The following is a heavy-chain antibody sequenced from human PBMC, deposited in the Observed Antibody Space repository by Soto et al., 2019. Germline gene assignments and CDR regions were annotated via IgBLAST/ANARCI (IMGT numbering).Heavy chain of an antibody. CDR3: AFVTRTSGTCAF. CDR2: IIPLTETP. D-gene: IGHD6-25*01. CDR1: GGTFSNYA. V-gene: IGHV1-69*01. Sequence: QVQVVQSGAEVKKPGSSVKVSCKASGGTFSNYAIRWVRQAAGHGVEWVGGIIPLTETPVYAQTVQGRPPITADAHTSAAYMALSSLRSDDTAVYYCAFVTRTSGTCAFWRQGQLVTVSS. J-gene: IGHJ4*02.